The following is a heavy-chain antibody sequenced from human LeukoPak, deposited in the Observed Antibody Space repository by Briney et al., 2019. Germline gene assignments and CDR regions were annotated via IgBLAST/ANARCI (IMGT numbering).Heavy chain of an antibody. CDR1: GFTFSSHW. CDR3: ARGDRGVIIPADDTYYYYYGMDV. CDR2: IKQDGSEK. Sequence: GGSLRLSCAASGFTFSSHWMSWVRQAPGKGLEWVANIKQDGSEKYYVDSVKGRFTISRDNAKNSLYLQMNSLRAEDTAVYYCARGDRGVIIPADDTYYYYYGMDVWGKGTTVTVSS. J-gene: IGHJ6*04. D-gene: IGHD3-10*01. V-gene: IGHV3-7*03.